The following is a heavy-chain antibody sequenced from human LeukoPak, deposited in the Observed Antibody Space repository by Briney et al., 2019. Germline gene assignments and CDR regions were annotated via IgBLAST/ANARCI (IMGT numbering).Heavy chain of an antibody. V-gene: IGHV3-21*01. CDR3: ARDLWGGYSGYKNYFDY. CDR1: GFTFSSYS. J-gene: IGHJ4*02. Sequence: GGSLRLSCAASGFTFSSYSMNWVRQAPGKGLEWVSSISSSSSYIYYADSVKGRFTISRDNAKNSLYLQMNSLRAEDTAVYYCARDLWGGYSGYKNYFDYWGQGTLVTVSS. CDR2: ISSSSSYI. D-gene: IGHD5-12*01.